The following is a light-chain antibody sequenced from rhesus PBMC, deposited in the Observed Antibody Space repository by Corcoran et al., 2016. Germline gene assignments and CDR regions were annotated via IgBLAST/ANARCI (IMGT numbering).Light chain of an antibody. CDR1: QTISSW. CDR2: KAS. V-gene: IGKV1-22*01. J-gene: IGKJ1*01. CDR3: LQYSSSPWT. Sequence: DIQMTQSPSSLSASVGDTVTITCRASQTISSWLDWYQQKPGKAPNLLIYKASSLESGVPSRFSGSGSGTDFPLTINSLQPEDFATYYCLQYSSSPWTFGQGTKVEIK.